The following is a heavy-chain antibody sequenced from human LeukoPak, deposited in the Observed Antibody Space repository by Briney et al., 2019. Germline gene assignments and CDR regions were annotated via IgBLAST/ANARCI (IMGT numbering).Heavy chain of an antibody. CDR1: GYTLTELS. Sequence: ASVKVSCKVSGYTLTELSMHWVRQAPGKGLEWMGDFDPEDGETIYAQKFQGRVTMTEDTSTDTAYMELSSLRSEDTAVYYCATAIAAAGLYWYFDLWGRGTLVTVSS. J-gene: IGHJ2*01. CDR3: ATAIAAAGLYWYFDL. CDR2: FDPEDGET. D-gene: IGHD6-13*01. V-gene: IGHV1-24*01.